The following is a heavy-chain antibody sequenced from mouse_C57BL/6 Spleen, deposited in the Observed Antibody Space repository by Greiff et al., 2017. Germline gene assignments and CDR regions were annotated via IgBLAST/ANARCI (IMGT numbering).Heavy chain of an antibody. CDR3: STGTWDYFDY. J-gene: IGHJ2*01. CDR2: IHPNSGST. CDR1: GYTFTSYW. Sequence: VQLQQPGAELVKPGASVKLSCKASGYTFTSYWMHWVKQRPGQGLEWIGMIHPNSGSTNYNEKFKSKATLPVDKSSSTAYMQLSSLTSEDSAVYYCSTGTWDYFDYWGQGTTLTVSS. D-gene: IGHD4-1*01. V-gene: IGHV1-64*01.